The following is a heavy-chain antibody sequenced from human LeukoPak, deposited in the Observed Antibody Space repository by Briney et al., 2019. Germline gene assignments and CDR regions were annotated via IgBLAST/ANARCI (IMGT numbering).Heavy chain of an antibody. D-gene: IGHD3-10*01. CDR1: GFTFSNYA. J-gene: IGHJ4*02. CDR3: AKNYISKLFSDY. Sequence: GGSLRLSCAASGFTFSNYAMLWVRQAPGKGLEWVSAISGSGGSTYYADSVKGRFTISRDNSKNTLYLQMNSLRAEDTAVYYCAKNYISKLFSDYWGQGTLVTVSS. V-gene: IGHV3-23*01. CDR2: ISGSGGST.